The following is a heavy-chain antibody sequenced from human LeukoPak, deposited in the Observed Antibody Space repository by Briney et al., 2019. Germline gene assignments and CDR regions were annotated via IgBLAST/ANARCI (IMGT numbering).Heavy chain of an antibody. CDR3: ARDFPTMTTAGAFDI. J-gene: IGHJ3*02. Sequence: PGGSLRLSCAASGFTFTNSSMTWVRQAPGKGLEWVSSISSSSSYIYYVDSMKGRFTISRDNAKNSLYLQMNSLRAEDTAVYYCARDFPTMTTAGAFDIWGQGTMVTVSS. CDR2: ISSSSSYI. D-gene: IGHD4-17*01. V-gene: IGHV3-21*01. CDR1: GFTFTNSS.